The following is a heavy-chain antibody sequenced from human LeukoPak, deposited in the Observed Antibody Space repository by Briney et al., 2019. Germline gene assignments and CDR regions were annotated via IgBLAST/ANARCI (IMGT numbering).Heavy chain of an antibody. CDR2: INAGDGNT. D-gene: IGHD5-18*01. CDR3: ARVRSTDSLWIQLWRQYYFDY. J-gene: IGHJ4*02. Sequence: ASVKVSCKAPGYTFTSYAMHWVRQAPGQRLEWMGWINAGDGNTKYSQKFQGRVTITRDTSASTAYMELSSLRSEDTAVYYCARVRSTDSLWIQLWRQYYFDYWGQGTLVTVSS. V-gene: IGHV1-3*01. CDR1: GYTFTSYA.